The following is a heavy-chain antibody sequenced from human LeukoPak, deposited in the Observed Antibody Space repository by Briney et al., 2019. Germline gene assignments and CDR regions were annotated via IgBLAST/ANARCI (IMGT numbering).Heavy chain of an antibody. CDR3: AGSFDTRTHYYYYMDV. Sequence: GGSLRLSCAASGFTFSSYEMNWVRRAPGKGLEWVSYISSSSSTIYYADSVKGRFTISRDNAKNSVFLQMNSLGAEDTAVYYCAGSFDTRTHYYYYMDVWGKGTTVTVSS. CDR1: GFTFSSYE. CDR2: ISSSSSTI. J-gene: IGHJ6*03. V-gene: IGHV3-48*01. D-gene: IGHD3-16*01.